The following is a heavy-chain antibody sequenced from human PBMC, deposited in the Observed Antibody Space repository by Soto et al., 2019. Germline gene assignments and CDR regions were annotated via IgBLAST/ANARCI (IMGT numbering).Heavy chain of an antibody. CDR1: GGSISSYY. Sequence: SETLSLTCTVSGGSISSYYWSWIRQPPGKGLEWIGYIYYSGSTNYNPSLKGRVTISVDTSKNQFSLKLSSVTAADTAVYYCARGYGDYVIAYWGQGTLVTVSS. D-gene: IGHD4-17*01. J-gene: IGHJ4*02. CDR3: ARGYGDYVIAY. V-gene: IGHV4-59*01. CDR2: IYYSGST.